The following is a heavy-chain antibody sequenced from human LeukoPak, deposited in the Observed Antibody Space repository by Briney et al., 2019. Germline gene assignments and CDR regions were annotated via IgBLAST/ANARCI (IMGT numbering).Heavy chain of an antibody. J-gene: IGHJ3*02. D-gene: IGHD5-24*01. V-gene: IGHV4-39*07. CDR1: GGSISSSSYY. CDR2: IYYSGST. CDR3: AGRLWRRDGYNLSAFDI. Sequence: SETLSLTCTVSGGSISSSSYYWGWIRQPPGKGLEWIGSIYYSGSTNYNPSLKSRVTISVDTSKNQFSLKLSSVTAADTAVYYCAGRLWRRDGYNLSAFDIWGQGTMVTVSS.